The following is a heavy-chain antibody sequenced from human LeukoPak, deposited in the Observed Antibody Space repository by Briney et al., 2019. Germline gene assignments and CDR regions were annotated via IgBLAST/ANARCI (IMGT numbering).Heavy chain of an antibody. CDR1: GYTFTGYY. J-gene: IGHJ5*02. V-gene: IGHV1-2*02. Sequence: ASVKVSCKASGYTFTGYYMHWVRQAPGQGLEWMGWINPNSGGTNYAQKFQGRVTMTRDTSISTAYMELSRLRSDDTAVCYCARGVYYYDSSGYYLWGQGTLVTVSS. CDR3: ARGVYYYDSSGYYL. CDR2: INPNSGGT. D-gene: IGHD3-22*01.